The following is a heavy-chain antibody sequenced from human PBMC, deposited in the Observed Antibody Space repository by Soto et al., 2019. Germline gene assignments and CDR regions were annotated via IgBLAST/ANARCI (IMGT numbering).Heavy chain of an antibody. V-gene: IGHV5-51*01. CDR3: ARGLTSFSNPYYFDY. J-gene: IGHJ4*02. D-gene: IGHD2-21*02. Sequence: GESLKISCKGFGYSFTSYWIGWVRQMPGKGLEYMGIIYPGDYDTRYSPSFRGQVSISVDNSISTAYLQWSSLKASDTAIYYCARGLTSFSNPYYFDYWGQGTLVTVSS. CDR2: IYPGDYDT. CDR1: GYSFTSYW.